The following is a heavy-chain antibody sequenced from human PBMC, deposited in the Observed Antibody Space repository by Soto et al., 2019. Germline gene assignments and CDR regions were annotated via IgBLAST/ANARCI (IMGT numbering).Heavy chain of an antibody. CDR1: GFTFSSYA. D-gene: IGHD3-10*01. Sequence: GGSLRLSCAASGFTFSSYAMSWVRQAPGKGLEWVSAISGSGGSTYYADSVKGRFTISRDNSKNTLYLQMNSLRAEDTAVYYCAKSGSGSYYNEFSYFDYWGQGTLVTVSS. J-gene: IGHJ4*02. CDR2: ISGSGGST. CDR3: AKSGSGSYYNEFSYFDY. V-gene: IGHV3-23*01.